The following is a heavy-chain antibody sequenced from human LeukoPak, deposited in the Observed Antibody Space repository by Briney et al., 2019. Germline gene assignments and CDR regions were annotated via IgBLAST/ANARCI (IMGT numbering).Heavy chain of an antibody. V-gene: IGHV3-15*01. CDR2: IKSKTDGGTT. Sequence: PGGSLRLSCAASGFTFSSYAMNWVRQAPGKGLEWVGRIKSKTDGGTTDYAAPVKGRFTISRDDSKNTLYLQMNSLKTEDTAVYYCTTVLLWFGELYLFDYWGQGTLVTVSS. CDR3: TTVLLWFGELYLFDY. J-gene: IGHJ4*02. CDR1: GFTFSSYA. D-gene: IGHD3-10*01.